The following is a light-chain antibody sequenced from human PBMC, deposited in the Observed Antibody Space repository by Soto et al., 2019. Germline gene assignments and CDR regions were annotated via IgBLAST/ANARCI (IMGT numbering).Light chain of an antibody. V-gene: IGKV1-39*01. CDR1: QTIGAN. CDR2: DAS. J-gene: IGKJ2*01. CDR3: QQSYTNVYT. Sequence: DIHMTRSPSSLSASVGHIVTITCRASQTIGANLNWYRQKLGKAPTLLIYDASTLQSGVPSRLSGLGSGTDLALTITSMKPDDSETYYCQQSYTNVYTFGQGTQVDIK.